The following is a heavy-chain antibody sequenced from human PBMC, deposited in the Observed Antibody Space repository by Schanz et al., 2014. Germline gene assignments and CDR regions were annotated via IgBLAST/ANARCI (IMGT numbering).Heavy chain of an antibody. CDR3: AKDLGVDCGDGCFNWYFDL. J-gene: IGHJ2*01. Sequence: EVQLVQSGGGLVQPGGSLRLSCAASGFTFSSHWMHWVRQAPGKGLEWVAAVSSRSDEIKYADSVRGRFTISRDNSRSTMYLQMNSLRAEDTAVYFCAKDLGVDCGDGCFNWYFDLWGRGTLVTDSS. V-gene: IGHV3-23*04. CDR2: VSSRSDEI. D-gene: IGHD2-21*02. CDR1: GFTFSSHW.